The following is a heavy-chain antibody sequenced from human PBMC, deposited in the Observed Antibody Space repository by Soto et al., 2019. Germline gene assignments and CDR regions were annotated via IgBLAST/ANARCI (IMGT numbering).Heavy chain of an antibody. D-gene: IGHD2-2*01. CDR3: ARADCSSTSCYESSEFDY. CDR2: ISGSGDSR. J-gene: IGHJ4*02. V-gene: IGHV3-23*01. Sequence: QPGGSLRLSCAASGFTFDNYVMGWVRQAPGKGLEWVSFISGSGDSRYYADSVKGRFTISRDNSKNTLYLQMNSLRAEDSALYYCARADCSSTSCYESSEFDYWGQGTLVTVSS. CDR1: GFTFDNYV.